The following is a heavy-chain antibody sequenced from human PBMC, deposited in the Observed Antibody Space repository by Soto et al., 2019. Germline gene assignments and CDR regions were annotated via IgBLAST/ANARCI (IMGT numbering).Heavy chain of an antibody. D-gene: IGHD1-7*01. CDR3: ASRDPGTSVDY. V-gene: IGHV4-4*02. Sequence: SETLSLTCAVSGGSFTSNNWWTWVRQPPGQGLEWIGEIYRTGSTNYNPSLKSRVTISLDKSENQFSLKVTSLTAADTAVYYRASRDPGTSVDYWGQGTLVIVSS. J-gene: IGHJ4*02. CDR1: GGSFTSNNW. CDR2: IYRTGST.